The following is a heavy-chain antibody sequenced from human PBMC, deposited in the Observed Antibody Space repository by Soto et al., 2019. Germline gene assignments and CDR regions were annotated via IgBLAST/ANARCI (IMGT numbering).Heavy chain of an antibody. V-gene: IGHV3-33*01. CDR1: GFTFSSYG. Sequence: QVQLVESGGGVVQPGRSLRLSCAASGFTFSSYGMHWVRQAPGKGLEWVAVIWYDGSNKYYADSVKGRFTISRDNSENTLYLQMNSLRAEDTAVYYCARDSVEMPYWGQGTLVTVSS. CDR3: ARDSVEMPY. D-gene: IGHD2-15*01. CDR2: IWYDGSNK. J-gene: IGHJ4*02.